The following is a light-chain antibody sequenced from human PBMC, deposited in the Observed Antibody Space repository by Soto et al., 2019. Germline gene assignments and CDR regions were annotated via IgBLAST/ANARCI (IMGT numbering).Light chain of an antibody. CDR1: SSDVGTYNY. J-gene: IGLJ1*01. CDR2: EVS. Sequence: QSVLTQPASVSGSPGQSITMSCTGTSSDVGTYNYVSWYQHHPGEAPKLIIYEVSYRPSGVSNRFSGSKSGSTASLTISGLQAEDESDYYCSSFSSTTTYVFGTGTKVTVL. CDR3: SSFSSTTTYV. V-gene: IGLV2-14*01.